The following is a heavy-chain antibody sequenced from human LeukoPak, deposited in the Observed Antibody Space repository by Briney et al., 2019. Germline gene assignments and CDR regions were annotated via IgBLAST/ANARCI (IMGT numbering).Heavy chain of an antibody. Sequence: GGSLRLSCAASGFTFSSYSMSGVRQTPEKGLEWVSFISSSGDTIYDADSVKGRFTISRDNGKNSLYLQMNSLRDGDTAVYYCARAPVTKTPPYYYYYTDVWGKGTTVTVSS. CDR3: ARAPVTKTPPYYYYYTDV. V-gene: IGHV3-48*02. D-gene: IGHD4-17*01. CDR1: GFTFSSYS. CDR2: ISSSGDTI. J-gene: IGHJ6*03.